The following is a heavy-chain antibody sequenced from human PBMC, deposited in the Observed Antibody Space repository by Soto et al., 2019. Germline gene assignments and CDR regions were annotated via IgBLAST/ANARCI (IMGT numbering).Heavy chain of an antibody. Sequence: PGASLRLSCAASGSTFSSYSMNWVRQAPGKGLEWVSYISSSSSTIYYADSVKGRFTISRDNAKNSLYLQMNSLRDEDTAVYYCXRDRAYCGGDCYNYFDYWGQGTLVTVSS. D-gene: IGHD2-21*02. CDR1: GSTFSSYS. CDR3: XRDRAYCGGDCYNYFDY. J-gene: IGHJ4*02. V-gene: IGHV3-48*02. CDR2: ISSSSSTI.